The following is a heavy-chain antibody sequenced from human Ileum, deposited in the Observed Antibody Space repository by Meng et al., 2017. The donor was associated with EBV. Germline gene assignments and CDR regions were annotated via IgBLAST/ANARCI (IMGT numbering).Heavy chain of an antibody. J-gene: IGHJ4*02. V-gene: IGHV1-3*01. CDR1: GYTFTSYA. CDR2: INAGNGNT. Sequence: QVQLVQSGAEVKKPGASVKVSCKASGYTFTSYAMHWVRQAPGQRLEWMGWINAGNGNTKYSQKFQGRVTITRDTSASTAYMELSSPRSEDTAVYYCARDIPSINYFDYWGQGTLVTVS. D-gene: IGHD2-21*01. CDR3: ARDIPSINYFDY.